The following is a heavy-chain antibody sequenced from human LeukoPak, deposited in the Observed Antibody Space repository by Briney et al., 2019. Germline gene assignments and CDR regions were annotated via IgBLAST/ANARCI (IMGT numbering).Heavy chain of an antibody. D-gene: IGHD3-22*01. CDR2: INHSGST. CDR3: ARITMIVVGDAFDI. J-gene: IGHJ3*02. Sequence: SETLSLTCAVYGGSSSGYYWSWIRQPPGKGLEWIGEINHSGSTNYNPSLKSRVTISVDTSKNQFSLKLSSVTAADTAVYYCARITMIVVGDAFDIWGQGTMVTVSS. V-gene: IGHV4-34*01. CDR1: GGSSSGYY.